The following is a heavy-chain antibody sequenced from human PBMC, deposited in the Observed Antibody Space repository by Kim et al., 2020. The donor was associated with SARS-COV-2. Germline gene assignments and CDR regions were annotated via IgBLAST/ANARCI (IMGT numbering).Heavy chain of an antibody. CDR1: GGTFSSYA. J-gene: IGHJ4*02. D-gene: IGHD2-2*01. Sequence: SVKVSCKASGGTFSSYAISWVRQAPGQGLEWMGRIIPILGIANYAQKFQGRVTITADKSTSTAYMELSSLRSEDTAVYYCARESGSSTSLDYWGQGTLVTVSS. CDR3: ARESGSSTSLDY. CDR2: IIPILGIA. V-gene: IGHV1-69*04.